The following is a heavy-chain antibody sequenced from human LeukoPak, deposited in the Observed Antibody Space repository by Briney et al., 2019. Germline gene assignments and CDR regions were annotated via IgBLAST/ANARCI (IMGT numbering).Heavy chain of an antibody. CDR1: GFTFSSYN. J-gene: IGHJ4*02. CDR2: ISSSRSTI. Sequence: GGSLRLSCAASGFTFSSYNMNWVRQAPGKGLEWVSYISSSRSTIYYVDSVKGRFTISRDNAKNSLYLQMNSLRVEDTAVYYCARTRASPYYFDYWGQGTLVTVSS. CDR3: ARTRASPYYFDY. V-gene: IGHV3-48*01.